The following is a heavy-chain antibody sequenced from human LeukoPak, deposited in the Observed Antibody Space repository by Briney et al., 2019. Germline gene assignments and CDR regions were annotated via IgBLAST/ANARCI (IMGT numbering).Heavy chain of an antibody. V-gene: IGHV3-21*01. CDR3: AREIHLDY. Sequence: GGSLRLSCAASGFTFSSYTMNWVREAPGKGLEWVSSISSSSYIYYADSVKGRFTISRDNAKNSLYLQMNSLRAEDTAVYYCAREIHLDYWGQGTLVTVSS. CDR1: GFTFSSYT. CDR2: ISSSSYI. J-gene: IGHJ4*02.